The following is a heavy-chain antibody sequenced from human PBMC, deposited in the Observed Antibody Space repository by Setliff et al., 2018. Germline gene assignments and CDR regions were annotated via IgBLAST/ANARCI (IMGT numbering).Heavy chain of an antibody. J-gene: IGHJ6*02. CDR3: VRRLPYFGMDV. V-gene: IGHV3-23*01. CDR1: GFVFSNFA. D-gene: IGHD2-15*01. CDR2: ISGGGTNM. Sequence: PGGSLRLSCAASGFVFSNFAMNWVRQAPGKGLEWVSTISGGGTNMDYADSVKGRFTVSRDDSENTFYLQMNSLRPEDTAVYYCVRRLPYFGMDVWGQGTTVTISS.